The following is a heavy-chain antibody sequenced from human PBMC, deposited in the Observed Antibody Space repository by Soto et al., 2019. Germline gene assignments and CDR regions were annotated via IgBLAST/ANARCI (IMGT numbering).Heavy chain of an antibody. CDR1: GITFGGRA. Sequence: PVGSLRLSCVASGITFGGRAMSWARQAPGEGLEWVSTITDTGGDAKYADSVRGRFTISRDNSKKTLYLQMSSLRADDSAVYFCARGSKGSYPGSRIFDFWGRGTLVTVSS. CDR3: ARGSKGSYPGSRIFDF. J-gene: IGHJ4*02. V-gene: IGHV3-23*01. CDR2: ITDTGGDA. D-gene: IGHD3-10*01.